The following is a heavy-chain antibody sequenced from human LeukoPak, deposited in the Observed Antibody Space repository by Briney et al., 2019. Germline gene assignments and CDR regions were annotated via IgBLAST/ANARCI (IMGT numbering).Heavy chain of an antibody. D-gene: IGHD3-3*01. Sequence: RASVKVSCKASGYTFTSYYMHWVRQAPGQGLEWMGIINPSGGSTSYAQKFQGRVTMTRDTSTSTVYMELSSLRSEDTAVYYCARAGYDFWSGYLGAGWFDPWGQGTLVTVSS. J-gene: IGHJ5*02. CDR3: ARAGYDFWSGYLGAGWFDP. CDR2: INPSGGST. CDR1: GYTFTSYY. V-gene: IGHV1-46*01.